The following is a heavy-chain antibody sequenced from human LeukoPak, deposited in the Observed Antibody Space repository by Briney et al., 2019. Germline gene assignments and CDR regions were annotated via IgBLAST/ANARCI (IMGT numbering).Heavy chain of an antibody. V-gene: IGHV6-1*01. J-gene: IGHJ4*02. CDR1: GDSVSGKSAS. CDR3: ARGTGSLDY. Sequence: SQTLSLTCAISGDSVSGKSASWNWIRQSPSRGLEWLGRTYSRSKWFNDYAVSVKSRITINPDTSKNQFSLHLTSVTPDDTAVYYCARGTGSLDYWSQGTLVTVSS. D-gene: IGHD1-26*01. CDR2: TYSRSKWFN.